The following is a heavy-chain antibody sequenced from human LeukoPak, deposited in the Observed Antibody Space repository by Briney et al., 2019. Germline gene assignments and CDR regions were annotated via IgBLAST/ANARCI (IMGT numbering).Heavy chain of an antibody. D-gene: IGHD6-19*01. Sequence: PGGSLRLSCAASGFTFSSYAMSWVRQAPGKGLEWVSAISGSGGSTYYADSVKGRFTISRDNSKNTLYLQMNSLRAEDTDVYYCAKDAIRTLGIAVAGTTLYFDYWGQGTLVTVSS. J-gene: IGHJ4*02. CDR2: ISGSGGST. V-gene: IGHV3-23*01. CDR1: GFTFSSYA. CDR3: AKDAIRTLGIAVAGTTLYFDY.